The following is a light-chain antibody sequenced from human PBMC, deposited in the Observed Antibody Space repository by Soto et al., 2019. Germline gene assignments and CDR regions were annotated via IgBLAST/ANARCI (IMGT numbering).Light chain of an antibody. V-gene: IGLV2-14*01. Sequence: SVLTQPASVSGSPGQSITISCTGTSNDVGGYNSVSWYQQYPGKAPKLLIFEVTNRPSGVSSRFSGSKSGNTASLTISGLQAEDEADYYCNSHRDINPYYVFGTGTKVTVL. CDR3: NSHRDINPYYV. CDR1: SNDVGGYNS. CDR2: EVT. J-gene: IGLJ1*01.